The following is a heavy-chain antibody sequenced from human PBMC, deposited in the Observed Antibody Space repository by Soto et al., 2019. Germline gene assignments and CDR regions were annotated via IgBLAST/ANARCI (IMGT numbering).Heavy chain of an antibody. Sequence: QVQLVASGGGVVQPGRSLRLSCAASGFIFSSYGMHWVRQAPGKGLEWVAIISNDGSYKNYADSVEGRLSISRDNSKNTLYLQMNSLRVEDTAVYYCAQGINWNNRYYFAYRGQGTLVTVSS. D-gene: IGHD1-20*01. V-gene: IGHV3-30*18. CDR2: ISNDGSYK. CDR3: AQGINWNNRYYFAY. J-gene: IGHJ4*02. CDR1: GFIFSSYG.